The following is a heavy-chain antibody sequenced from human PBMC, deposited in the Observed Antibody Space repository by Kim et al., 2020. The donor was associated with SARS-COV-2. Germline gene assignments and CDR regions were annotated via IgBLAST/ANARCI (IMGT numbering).Heavy chain of an antibody. V-gene: IGHV1-18*01. D-gene: IGHD4-4*01. CDR3: ARTLDDYSELHLDY. Sequence: YAQKVQGRVTKTTDTSTSTAYMERRSLRSDDTAVYYCARTLDDYSELHLDYWGQGTLVTVSS. J-gene: IGHJ4*01.